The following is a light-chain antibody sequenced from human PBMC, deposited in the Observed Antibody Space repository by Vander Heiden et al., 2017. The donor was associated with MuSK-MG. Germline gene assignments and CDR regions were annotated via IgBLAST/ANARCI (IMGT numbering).Light chain of an antibody. Sequence: DIQITQSPSSLSASVGDRVTITCQASQDISNYLHWYHQKPGKAPKLLIYDAFKLEKGVPSTFSGSGPGTDFTFTIMSIQAEHIATYSGQHDDNLQTFGHGTKVDIK. CDR1: QDISNY. J-gene: IGKJ3*01. V-gene: IGKV1-33*01. CDR2: DAF. CDR3: QHDDNLQT.